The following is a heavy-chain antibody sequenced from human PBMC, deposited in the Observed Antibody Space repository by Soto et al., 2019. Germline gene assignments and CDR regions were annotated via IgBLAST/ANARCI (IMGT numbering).Heavy chain of an antibody. D-gene: IGHD4-17*01. V-gene: IGHV3-33*01. CDR2: IWYDGNDK. CDR3: ARGRGGDYGGNSGYFDY. J-gene: IGHJ4*02. Sequence: QVQLVESGGGVVQSGGSLRLSCAASGFTFSGFGMHWVRQAPGKGLEWVAVIWYDGNDKYYADSVKGRFSVSRDNSKNTLYLQMNSLRAEDTAVYYCARGRGGDYGGNSGYFDYWGQGTLVTVSS. CDR1: GFTFSGFG.